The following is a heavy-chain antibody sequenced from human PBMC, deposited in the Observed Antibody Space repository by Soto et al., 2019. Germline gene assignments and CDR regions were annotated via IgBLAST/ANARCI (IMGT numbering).Heavy chain of an antibody. CDR1: GYTFTSYD. Sequence: QVQLVQSGAAVKKPGASVKVSCKASGYTFTSYDINWVRQATGQGLEWMGWMNPNSGNTGYAQKFQGRVTMTRNTSISTASMELSSLRSEDTAGYYWARQYDFSTGYHDYGMDVWGQGTTVTVSS. J-gene: IGHJ6*02. V-gene: IGHV1-8*01. D-gene: IGHD3-3*01. CDR2: MNPNSGNT. CDR3: ARQYDFSTGYHDYGMDV.